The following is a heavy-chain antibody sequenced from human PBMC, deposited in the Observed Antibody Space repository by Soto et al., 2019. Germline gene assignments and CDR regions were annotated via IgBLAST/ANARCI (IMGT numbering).Heavy chain of an antibody. CDR2: INPNSGGT. D-gene: IGHD3-10*01. Sequence: ASVKVSCKASGYTFTGYYMHWVRQAPGQGLEWMGWINPNSGGTNNAQKFQGWVTMTRDTSISTANMELSRLRYDDTAVYYCARARLWFGELLDYWGRGTLVTVSS. CDR1: GYTFTGYY. V-gene: IGHV1-2*04. CDR3: ARARLWFGELLDY. J-gene: IGHJ4*02.